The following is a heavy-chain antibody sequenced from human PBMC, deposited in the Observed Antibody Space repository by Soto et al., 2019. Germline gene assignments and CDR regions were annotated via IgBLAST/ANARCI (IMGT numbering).Heavy chain of an antibody. CDR1: GFSFSSYS. D-gene: IGHD3-10*01. CDR3: IHYGSGSYSTDY. V-gene: IGHV3-73*01. J-gene: IGHJ4*02. CDR2: IRSKANRYAT. Sequence: GGSLRLSCAASGFSFSSYSMNWVRQASGKGLEWVGRIRSKANRYATVYSASAKGRFTISRDDPRDSAYLQMNSLKTEDTAVYYCIHYGSGSYSTDYWGPGTLVTVLL.